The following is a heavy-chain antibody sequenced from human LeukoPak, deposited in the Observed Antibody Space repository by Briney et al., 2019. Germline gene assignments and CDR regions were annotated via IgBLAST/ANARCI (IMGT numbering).Heavy chain of an antibody. V-gene: IGHV3-23*01. CDR1: GFTFSSYG. D-gene: IGHD3-10*01. Sequence: GGSLRLSCAASGFTFSSYGMSWVRQAPGKGLEWVSAISSSGGSTYYADSVKGRFTISRDNSKNTLYLQMNSLRAEDTAVYYCAKELLWFGELSLFDYWGQGTLVTVSS. J-gene: IGHJ4*02. CDR2: ISSSGGST. CDR3: AKELLWFGELSLFDY.